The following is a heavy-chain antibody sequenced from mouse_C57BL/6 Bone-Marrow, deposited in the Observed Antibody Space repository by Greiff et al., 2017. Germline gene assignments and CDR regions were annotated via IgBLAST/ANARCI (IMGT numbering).Heavy chain of an antibody. J-gene: IGHJ2*03. V-gene: IGHV1-64*01. CDR3: ARGTRVATGRDF. Sequence: QVQLKQPGAELVKPGASVKLSCTASGYTFTSYWMHWVKQRPGQGLEWIGMIHPNSGSTNYTEKFKSKATLTVDKSSSTAYMQLSSLTSEDSAVDYCARGTRVATGRDFGGQGNSTTVTA. CDR1: GYTFTSYW. D-gene: IGHD1-1*01. CDR2: IHPNSGST.